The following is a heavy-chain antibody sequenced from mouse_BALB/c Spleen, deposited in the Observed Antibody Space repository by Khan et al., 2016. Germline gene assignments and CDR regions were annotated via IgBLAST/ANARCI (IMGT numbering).Heavy chain of an antibody. CDR3: AINWDEEDY. CDR2: ISYSGST. Sequence: EVQLQESGPGLVKPSQSLSLTCTVTGYSITSDYAWNWIRQFPGNQLEWMGYISYSGSTSYNPSLKSRISITRDTSKNQFFLQLNSVTTEDTATYYCAINWDEEDYWGQGTLVTVSA. J-gene: IGHJ3*01. CDR1: GYSITSDYA. V-gene: IGHV3-2*02. D-gene: IGHD4-1*02.